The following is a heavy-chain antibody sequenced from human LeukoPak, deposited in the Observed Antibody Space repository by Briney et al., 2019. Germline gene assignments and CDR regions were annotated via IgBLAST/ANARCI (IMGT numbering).Heavy chain of an antibody. CDR3: ATYRQVLLSFES. V-gene: IGHV3-23*01. J-gene: IGHJ4*02. D-gene: IGHD2/OR15-2a*01. CDR2: IFPSGGEI. Sequence: GGSLRLSCEASGFTFSPFAMIWVRQPPGKGLEGVSGIFPSGGEIHYADAVRGRFTISRDNSKSTLSLQMNSLRAEDTAIYYCATYRQVLLSFESWGQGTLVTVSS. CDR1: GFTFSPFA.